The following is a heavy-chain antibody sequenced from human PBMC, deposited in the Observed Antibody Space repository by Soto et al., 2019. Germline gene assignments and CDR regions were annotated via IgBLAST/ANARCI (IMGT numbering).Heavy chain of an antibody. CDR1: GFTFTSYW. CDR3: AREDFYRFDY. CDR2: IKEDGSAK. Sequence: EVQLVASGGGLVQPGGSLRVSCAASGFTFTSYWMSWVRQAPGKGLEWVAYIKEDGSAKYYLDSVKGRFTISRDNAKNSLYRQMNSLRAEDTDVYYCAREDFYRFDYWGQGNLVTVSS. V-gene: IGHV3-7*01. J-gene: IGHJ4*02.